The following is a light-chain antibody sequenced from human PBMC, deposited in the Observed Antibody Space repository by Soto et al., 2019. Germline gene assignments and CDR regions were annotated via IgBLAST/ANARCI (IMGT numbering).Light chain of an antibody. Sequence: IQMSISPATVSAKVLDRVTITCRASQSISSWLAWYQQKPGKAPKLLIYKASSLESEVPSRFSGSGSGKEFTLTISSLQPDDFATYYCKQYNSYRTFGQGTKVDIK. CDR1: QSISSW. V-gene: IGKV1-5*03. J-gene: IGKJ1*01. CDR3: KQYNSYRT. CDR2: KAS.